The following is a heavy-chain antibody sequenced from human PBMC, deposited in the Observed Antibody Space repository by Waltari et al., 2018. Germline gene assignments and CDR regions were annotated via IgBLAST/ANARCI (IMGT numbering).Heavy chain of an antibody. Sequence: HVQLQESGPALVRPSETLSLTCTVSGDFLGDDHWTRIRQAPGKGLEWIAYLRNTGGTKCTPSLESRVTVSAVTSKQQFSLRLTSVTAADTAVYYCARLPTKYYDSIGWGFFDQWGQGILVTVSS. V-gene: IGHV4-59*08. CDR3: ARLPTKYYDSIGWGFFDQ. CDR1: GDFLGDDH. CDR2: LRNTGGT. D-gene: IGHD3-22*01. J-gene: IGHJ4*02.